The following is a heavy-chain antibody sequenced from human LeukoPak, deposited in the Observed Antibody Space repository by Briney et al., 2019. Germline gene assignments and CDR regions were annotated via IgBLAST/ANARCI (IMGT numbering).Heavy chain of an antibody. V-gene: IGHV1-2*06. CDR3: ARDLYCSSTSCYTSWFDP. CDR1: GYTFTGYY. CDR2: INPNSGGT. D-gene: IGHD2-2*02. Sequence: GASVKVSCKASGYTFTGYYMHWVRQAPGQGLEWMGRINPNSGGTNYAQKFQGRVTMTRDTSISTAYMELSRLRSDDTAVYYCARDLYCSSTSCYTSWFDPWGQGTLVTVSS. J-gene: IGHJ5*02.